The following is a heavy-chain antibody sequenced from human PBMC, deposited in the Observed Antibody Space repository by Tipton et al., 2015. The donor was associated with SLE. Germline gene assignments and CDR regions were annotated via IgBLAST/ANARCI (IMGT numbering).Heavy chain of an antibody. CDR3: ARVGYDYVWGSYRHDAFDI. Sequence: TLSLTCTVSGGSISSHYWSWIRQPPGKGLEWIGYIYYSGSTNYKSSLKSRVTISVDTSKNQFSLKLSSVTAADTAVYYCARVGYDYVWGSYRHDAFDIWGQGTMVTVSS. D-gene: IGHD3-16*02. V-gene: IGHV4-59*11. J-gene: IGHJ3*02. CDR1: GGSISSHY. CDR2: IYYSGST.